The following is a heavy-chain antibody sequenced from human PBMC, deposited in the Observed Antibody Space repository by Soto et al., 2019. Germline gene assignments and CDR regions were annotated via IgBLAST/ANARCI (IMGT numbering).Heavy chain of an antibody. D-gene: IGHD2-21*02. CDR2: ISAYNGNT. CDR3: ARDSYCGGDCYPPSYYYYGMDV. J-gene: IGHJ6*02. Sequence: QVQLVQSGAEVKKPGASVKVSCKASGYTFTSYGISWVRQAPGQGLEWMGWISAYNGNTNYAQKLQGRVTMTTDTSTSRAYMELRSLRSDDTAVYYCARDSYCGGDCYPPSYYYYGMDVSGQGTTVTDSS. CDR1: GYTFTSYG. V-gene: IGHV1-18*01.